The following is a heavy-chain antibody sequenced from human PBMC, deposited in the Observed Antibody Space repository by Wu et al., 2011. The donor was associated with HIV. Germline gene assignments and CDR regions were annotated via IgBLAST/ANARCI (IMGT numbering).Heavy chain of an antibody. J-gene: IGHJ4*02. CDR1: GGTFSSYA. CDR2: IIPIFGTA. CDR3: ARGGYSSSWSPNSGDLVN. Sequence: QVQLVQSGAEVKKPGASVKVSCKASGGTFSSYAINWVRQAPGQGLEWMGGIIPIFGTANYAQKFQGRVTITTDESTSTAYMELSSLRSEDTAVYYCARGGYSSSWSPNSGDLVNWGQGTLVTVSS. D-gene: IGHD6-13*01. V-gene: IGHV1-69*05.